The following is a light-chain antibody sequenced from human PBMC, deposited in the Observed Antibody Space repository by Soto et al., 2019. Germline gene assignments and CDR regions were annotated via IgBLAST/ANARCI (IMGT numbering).Light chain of an antibody. Sequence: QTLLTQPPSMSGAPGQRVTISCTGSSPQNGAGYDVHWYHQLPRTAPKLLIYGKSKRPPGGPDQISGSKAGTSAPQAKNKLQVEDEADYYCQSYDSSLSGYVFGTGTKVTVL. CDR2: GKS. J-gene: IGLJ1*01. V-gene: IGLV1-40*01. CDR3: QSYDSSLSGYV. CDR1: SPQNGAGYD.